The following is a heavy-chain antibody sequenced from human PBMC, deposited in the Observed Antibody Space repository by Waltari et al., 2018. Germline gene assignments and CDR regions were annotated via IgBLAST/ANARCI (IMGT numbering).Heavy chain of an antibody. Sequence: EVQLVESGGGLVKPGGSLRLSCAASGFTCSSYSMNWVRQAPGKGLDWVSSISSSSSYIYYADSVKGRFTISRDNAKNSLYLQMNSLRAEDTAVYYCASPGSSGPQIDYWGQGTLVTVSS. D-gene: IGHD3-22*01. J-gene: IGHJ4*02. CDR1: GFTCSSYS. CDR3: ASPGSSGPQIDY. CDR2: ISSSSSYI. V-gene: IGHV3-21*01.